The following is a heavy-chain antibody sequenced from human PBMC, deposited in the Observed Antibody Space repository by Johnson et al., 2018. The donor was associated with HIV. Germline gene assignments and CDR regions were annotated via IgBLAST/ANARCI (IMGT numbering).Heavy chain of an antibody. CDR1: GFTFSSYG. D-gene: IGHD3-10*01. CDR3: ARDRVLLWFGESPLDAFDI. CDR2: IWYDGSNK. Sequence: QVQLVESGGGVVQPGGSLRLSCAASGFTFSSYGMHCVRQAPGKGLEWVAVIWYDGSNKYYADSVKGRFTISRDNSKNTLYLQMNSLRAEDTAVYYCARDRVLLWFGESPLDAFDIWGQGTMVTVSS. V-gene: IGHV3-33*08. J-gene: IGHJ3*02.